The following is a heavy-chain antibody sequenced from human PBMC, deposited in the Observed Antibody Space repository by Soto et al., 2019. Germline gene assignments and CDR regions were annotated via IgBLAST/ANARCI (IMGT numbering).Heavy chain of an antibody. V-gene: IGHV3-30*18. CDR1: GFTFSSYG. J-gene: IGHJ2*01. Sequence: QVQLVESGGGVVQPGRSLRLSCAASGFTFSSYGMHWVRQAPGKGLEWVAVISYDGSNKYYADSVKGRFTISRDNSKNTLYLQMNSLRAEDTAVYYCAKDGPSSSVYYDILTVYPRAHWYFDLWGRGTLVTVSS. CDR2: ISYDGSNK. CDR3: AKDGPSSSVYYDILTVYPRAHWYFDL. D-gene: IGHD3-9*01.